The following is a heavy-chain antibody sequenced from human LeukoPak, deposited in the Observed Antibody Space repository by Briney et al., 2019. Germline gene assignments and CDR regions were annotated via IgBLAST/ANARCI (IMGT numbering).Heavy chain of an antibody. V-gene: IGHV5-51*01. CDR3: ARLGGSVPIFDK. J-gene: IGHJ4*02. D-gene: IGHD1-26*01. CDR1: HYTFTNYW. Sequence: GESLKISCNGSHYTFTNYWIGWVRQLPGKGLEWMGILYPGDSDIRYSSSFEGHVTISADKSLNAAYLQWRSLRASDTAMYYCARLGGSVPIFDKWGQGTQVTVSS. CDR2: LYPGDSDI.